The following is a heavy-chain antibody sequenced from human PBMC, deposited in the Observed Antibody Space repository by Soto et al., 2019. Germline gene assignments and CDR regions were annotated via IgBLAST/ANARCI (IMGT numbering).Heavy chain of an antibody. CDR1: GGSISSGGYY. D-gene: IGHD1-1*01. Sequence: SETLSLTCTVSGGSISSGGYYWNWIRQHPGKGLEWIGYIYYSGSTYYNPSLKSRVTISVDTSKNQFSLKLSSVTAADTAVYYCARRYGYSFDYWGQGTLVTVPQ. J-gene: IGHJ4*02. V-gene: IGHV4-31*03. CDR3: ARRYGYSFDY. CDR2: IYYSGST.